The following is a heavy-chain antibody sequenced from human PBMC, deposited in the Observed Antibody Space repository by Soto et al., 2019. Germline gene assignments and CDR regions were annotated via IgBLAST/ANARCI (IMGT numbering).Heavy chain of an antibody. V-gene: IGHV4-31*03. Sequence: QVQLQESGPGLVEPSQTLSLTCTVSGGSISGGGFYWSWIRQHPGKGLEWIGYIHFSGDTYYNPSPQSRVTISVDTSKNQFSLKLTSLTAADTAVYFCARGADGYKLGNYWGQGTLVTVSS. D-gene: IGHD5-12*01. J-gene: IGHJ4*02. CDR3: ARGADGYKLGNY. CDR2: IHFSGDT. CDR1: GGSISGGGFY.